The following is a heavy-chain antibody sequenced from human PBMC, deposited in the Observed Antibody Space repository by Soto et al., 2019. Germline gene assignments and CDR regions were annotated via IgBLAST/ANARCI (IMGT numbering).Heavy chain of an antibody. D-gene: IGHD6-6*01. Sequence: SVEVSCKGSCYTFANYCSSWVVQAPGQGLEWMGGIIPSFGTANYAQKFQGRVTITADESTSTAYKELSSLRSEDTAVYYCAREPTEPIAALGGGWFDPWGQGTLVTV. CDR1: CYTFANYC. CDR3: AREPTEPIAALGGGWFDP. V-gene: IGHV1-69*13. J-gene: IGHJ5*02. CDR2: IIPSFGTA.